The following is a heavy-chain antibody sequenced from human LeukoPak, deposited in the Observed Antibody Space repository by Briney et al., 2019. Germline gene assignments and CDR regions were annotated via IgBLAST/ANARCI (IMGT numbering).Heavy chain of an antibody. CDR1: GGSISSGGYY. D-gene: IGHD6-19*01. CDR3: VSGSSGWLYFQH. Sequence: LSLTCTVSGGSISSGGYYWSWIRQHPGKGLEWIGYIYYSGSTYYNPSLKSRVTISVDTSKNQFSLKLSSVTAADTAVYYCVSGSSGWLYFQHWGQGTLVTVSS. J-gene: IGHJ1*01. V-gene: IGHV4-31*03. CDR2: IYYSGST.